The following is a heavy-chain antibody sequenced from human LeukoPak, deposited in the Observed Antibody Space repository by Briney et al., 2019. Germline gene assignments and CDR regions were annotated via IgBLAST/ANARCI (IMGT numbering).Heavy chain of an antibody. CDR3: ARDRQWIQLWQTWYFDY. Sequence: ASVKVSCEASGYTFTSYYMHWVRQAPGQGLEWMGIINPSGGSTSYAQKFQGRVTMTRDTSTSTVYMELSSLRSEDTAVYYCARDRQWIQLWQTWYFDYWGQGTLVTVPS. D-gene: IGHD5-18*01. CDR1: GYTFTSYY. V-gene: IGHV1-46*01. CDR2: INPSGGST. J-gene: IGHJ4*02.